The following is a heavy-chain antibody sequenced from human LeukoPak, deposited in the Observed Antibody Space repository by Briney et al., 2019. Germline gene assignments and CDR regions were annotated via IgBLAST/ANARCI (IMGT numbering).Heavy chain of an antibody. Sequence: PEGSLRLSCAASGFTFSSYAMSWVRQAPGKGLEWVSAISGSGGSTYYADSVKGRFTISRDNSKNTLYLQMNSLRAEDTAVYYCAKDRGYCSSTSCYSVWFFDYWGQGTLVTVSS. CDR3: AKDRGYCSSTSCYSVWFFDY. CDR1: GFTFSSYA. J-gene: IGHJ4*02. D-gene: IGHD2-2*01. V-gene: IGHV3-23*01. CDR2: ISGSGGST.